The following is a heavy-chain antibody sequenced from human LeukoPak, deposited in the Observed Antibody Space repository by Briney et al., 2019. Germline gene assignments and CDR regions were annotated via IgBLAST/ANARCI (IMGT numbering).Heavy chain of an antibody. V-gene: IGHV1-69*02. CDR3: AISIVATILDY. CDR1: GGTFSSYT. J-gene: IGHJ4*02. Sequence: GSSVKVSCKASGGTFSSYTISWVRQAPGQGLGWMGRIIPILGIANYAQKFQGRVTITADKSTSTAYMELSSLRSEDTAVYYCAISIVATILDYWGQGTLVTVSS. CDR2: IIPILGIA. D-gene: IGHD5-12*01.